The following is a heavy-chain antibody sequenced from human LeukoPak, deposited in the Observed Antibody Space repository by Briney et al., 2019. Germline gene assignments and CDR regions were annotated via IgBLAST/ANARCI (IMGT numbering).Heavy chain of an antibody. V-gene: IGHV3-23*01. CDR1: GFTFSSYW. Sequence: GGSLRLSCAASGFTFSSYWMSWVRQAPGKGLEWVSAISGSGDNTYHADSVKGRFSIPRDNSKNTLYLQMNNLRAEDTAVYYCAKDKGYSSGWYLLDPWGQGTLVTVSS. D-gene: IGHD6-19*01. CDR2: ISGSGDNT. CDR3: AKDKGYSSGWYLLDP. J-gene: IGHJ5*02.